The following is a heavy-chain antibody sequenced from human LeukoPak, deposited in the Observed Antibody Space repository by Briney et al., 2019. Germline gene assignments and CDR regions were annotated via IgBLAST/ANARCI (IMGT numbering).Heavy chain of an antibody. CDR2: ISWNSGSI. J-gene: IGHJ6*02. D-gene: IGHD6-13*01. CDR1: GFTFDDYA. V-gene: IGHV3-9*01. CDR3: AKDLSGGSQQLARSIKYGMDV. Sequence: GGSLRLSCAASGFTFDDYAMHWVRQAPGKGLEWVSGISWNSGSIGYADSVKGRFTISRDNAKNSLYLQMNSLRAEDTALYYCAKDLSGGSQQLARSIKYGMDVWGQGTTVTVSS.